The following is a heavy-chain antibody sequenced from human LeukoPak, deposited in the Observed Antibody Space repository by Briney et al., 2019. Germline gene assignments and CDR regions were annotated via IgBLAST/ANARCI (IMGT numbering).Heavy chain of an antibody. V-gene: IGHV4-4*07. J-gene: IGHJ5*02. CDR3: ARDRYYYDSSGYLNWFDP. Sequence: SETLSLTCTVSGGSISSYYWSWIRQPAGKGLEWIGRIYTSGSTNYNPSLKSRVTMSVDTSKNQFSLKLSSVTAADTAVYYCARDRYYYDSSGYLNWFDPWGQGTLVTVSS. CDR1: GGSISSYY. CDR2: IYTSGST. D-gene: IGHD3-22*01.